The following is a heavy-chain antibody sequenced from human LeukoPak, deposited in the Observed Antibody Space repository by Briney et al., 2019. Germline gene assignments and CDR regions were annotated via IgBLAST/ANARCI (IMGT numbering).Heavy chain of an antibody. Sequence: SETLSLTCTVSGGSVNSCYWSWIRQPAGKGLEWIGHIYASGSNDYNPSLKSRVTMSLDMAKNQFSLRLTSVTAADTAVYFCARMVPAGTHNYWGQGLLVTVSS. D-gene: IGHD2-2*01. CDR1: GGSVNSCY. CDR2: IYASGSN. J-gene: IGHJ4*02. V-gene: IGHV4-4*07. CDR3: ARMVPAGTHNY.